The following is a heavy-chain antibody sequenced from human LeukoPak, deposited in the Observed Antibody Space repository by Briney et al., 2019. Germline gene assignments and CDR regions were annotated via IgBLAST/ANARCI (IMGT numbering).Heavy chain of an antibody. Sequence: SGTLSLSCTVSGGSISSSSYYWGWIRQPPGEGLESIGSLYYSGRPSYNPSLKSRVTISVDTPKTQFSLKLSSVTAAETAVYYCARQPLILVPRAFDYWGQGTQVTVSP. CDR3: ARQPLILVPRAFDY. V-gene: IGHV4-39*01. D-gene: IGHD3-22*01. CDR1: GGSISSSSYY. CDR2: LYYSGRP. J-gene: IGHJ4*02.